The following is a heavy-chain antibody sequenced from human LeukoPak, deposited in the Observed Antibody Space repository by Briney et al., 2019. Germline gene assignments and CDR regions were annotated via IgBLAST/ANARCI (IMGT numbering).Heavy chain of an antibody. V-gene: IGHV1-69*13. CDR3: ARSSRYSYGLEY. Sequence: SEKVSCKASGGTFSSYAISWVRQAPGQGLEWMGGIIPIFGTANYAQKFQGRVTITADESTSTAYMELSSLRSEDTAVYYCARSSRYSYGLEYWGQGTLVTVSS. CDR2: IIPIFGTA. D-gene: IGHD5-18*01. J-gene: IGHJ4*02. CDR1: GGTFSSYA.